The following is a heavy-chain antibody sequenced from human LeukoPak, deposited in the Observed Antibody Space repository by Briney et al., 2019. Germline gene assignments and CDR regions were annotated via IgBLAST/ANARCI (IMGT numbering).Heavy chain of an antibody. D-gene: IGHD1-26*01. Sequence: GGSLRLSCAASGFTFSTYWMSWVRQAPGKGLEWVANIKQDGSEKYYVDSVKGRFTVSRDNAKNSLYLQMNSLRAEDTAVYYCARVSLLSGSYYYYYMDVWGKGTTVTVSS. CDR2: IKQDGSEK. CDR1: GFTFSTYW. J-gene: IGHJ6*03. V-gene: IGHV3-7*01. CDR3: ARVSLLSGSYYYYYMDV.